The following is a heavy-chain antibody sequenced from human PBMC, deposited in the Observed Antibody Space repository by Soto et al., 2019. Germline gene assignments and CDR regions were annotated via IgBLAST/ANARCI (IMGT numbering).Heavy chain of an antibody. CDR2: IKQDGSEQ. Sequence: EVQLVESGGGLVQPGGSLRLSCAASGFTFSGYWMSWVRQAPGKGLEWVANIKQDGSEQFYVESVKGRFTISRDNAKNSLYLQVNSRRAEETAVYYCAREAVWGQGTTVTVSS. J-gene: IGHJ6*02. CDR1: GFTFSGYW. CDR3: AREAV. V-gene: IGHV3-7*05.